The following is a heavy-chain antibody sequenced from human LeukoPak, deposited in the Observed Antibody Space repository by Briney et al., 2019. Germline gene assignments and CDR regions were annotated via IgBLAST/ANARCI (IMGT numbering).Heavy chain of an antibody. CDR1: GGSISSYY. CDR3: ARSPHTIAVAGLNCYYYGMDV. J-gene: IGHJ6*02. V-gene: IGHV4-59*01. Sequence: SETLSLTCTVSGGSISSYYWSWIRQPPGKGLEWIGYIYYSGSTNYNPSLKSRVTISVDTSKNQFSLKLSSVTAADTAVYYCARSPHTIAVAGLNCYYYGMDVWGQGTTVTVSS. CDR2: IYYSGST. D-gene: IGHD6-19*01.